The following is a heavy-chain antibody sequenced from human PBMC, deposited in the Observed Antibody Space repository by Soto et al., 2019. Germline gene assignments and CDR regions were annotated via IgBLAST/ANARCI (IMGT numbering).Heavy chain of an antibody. CDR2: ITSSDDIT. J-gene: IGHJ5*02. Sequence: VQLFESGGGFVESGGSLRLSCAASGFIFQDYAMSWVRQAPGKGLEWVSTITSSDDITYSADSVRGRVTVYRDNSANILFLLFTDLSGDDPATYYCAKGDSSGSFGHSRGYATPDHWGLGTQVSVSS. D-gene: IGHD3-3*01. CDR1: GFIFQDYA. CDR3: AKGDSSGSFGHSRGYATPDH. V-gene: IGHV3-23*01.